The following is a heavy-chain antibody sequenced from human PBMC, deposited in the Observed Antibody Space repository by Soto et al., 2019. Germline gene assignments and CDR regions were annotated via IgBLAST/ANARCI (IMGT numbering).Heavy chain of an antibody. CDR2: IIPIFGTA. J-gene: IGHJ4*02. CDR1: GGTFSSYA. V-gene: IGHV1-69*13. D-gene: IGHD5-12*01. CDR3: ARGLGVGIVATASDY. Sequence: SVRVSCKASGGTFSSYAISWVRQAPGQGLEWMGGIIPIFGTANYAQKFQGRVTITADESTSTAYMELSGLRSEDTAVYYCARGLGVGIVATASDYWGQGTLVTV.